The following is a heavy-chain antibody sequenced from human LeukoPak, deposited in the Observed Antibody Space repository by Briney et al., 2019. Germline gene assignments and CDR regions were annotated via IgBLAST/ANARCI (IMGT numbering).Heavy chain of an antibody. CDR3: AKDHYYDSSGYYYADY. D-gene: IGHD3-22*01. J-gene: IGHJ4*02. CDR2: ISSSGSTI. V-gene: IGHV3-48*03. CDR1: GFTFSSYE. Sequence: PGGSLRLSCAASGFTFSSYEMNWVRQAPGKGLEGVSYISSSGSTIYYADSVKGRFTISRDNAKNSLYLQMNSLRAEDTAVYYCAKDHYYDSSGYYYADYWGQGTLVTVSS.